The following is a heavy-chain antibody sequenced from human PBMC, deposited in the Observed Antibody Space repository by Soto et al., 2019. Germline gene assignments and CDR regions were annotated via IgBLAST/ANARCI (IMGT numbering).Heavy chain of an antibody. CDR3: ASYYGDYSLDY. CDR2: ISSSSSYI. D-gene: IGHD4-17*01. CDR1: GFNFSYYS. V-gene: IGHV3-21*01. J-gene: IGHJ4*02. Sequence: PGGSLRLSCAASGFNFSYYSMNWVRQAPGKGLEWVSSISSSSSYINYADSVKGRITISRDNAKKSLCLQMNSLRAEDTAVYYCASYYGDYSLDYWGQGTLVTVSS.